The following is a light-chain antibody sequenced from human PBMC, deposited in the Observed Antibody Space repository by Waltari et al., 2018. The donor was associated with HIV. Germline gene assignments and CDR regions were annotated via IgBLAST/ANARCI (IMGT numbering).Light chain of an antibody. V-gene: IGKV3-11*01. CDR1: QRVSSY. CDR3: QQRSNWRGT. J-gene: IGKJ1*01. Sequence: EIVLTQSPATLSLSPGDRATLSCTASQRVSSYLAWYQQNPGQAPRLLIYDASNRATGIPARFSGSGSGTDFTLTISSLEPEDFAVYYCQQRSNWRGTFGQGTKVEIK. CDR2: DAS.